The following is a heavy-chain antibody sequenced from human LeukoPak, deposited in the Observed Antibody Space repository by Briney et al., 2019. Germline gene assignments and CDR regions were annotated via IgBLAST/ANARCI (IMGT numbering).Heavy chain of an antibody. CDR2: IYYSGST. J-gene: IGHJ5*02. V-gene: IGHV4-39*01. Sequence: SETLSLTCTVSGGSIGSSSHYWGWIWQPPGKGLEWIGSIYYSGSTYYNPSLKSRVAISVDTSKNEFSLKLSSVTAADTALYYCARHKSGIDWFDPWGQGTLVTVSS. CDR1: GGSIGSSSHY. CDR3: ARHKSGIDWFDP. D-gene: IGHD1-14*01.